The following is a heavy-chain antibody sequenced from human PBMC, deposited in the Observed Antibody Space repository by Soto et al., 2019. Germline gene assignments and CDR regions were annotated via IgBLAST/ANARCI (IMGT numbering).Heavy chain of an antibody. CDR3: ARGESSSGWAFDY. V-gene: IGHV3-33*01. Sequence: GGSLRLSCAASEFTFSSYGMHWVRQAPGKGLEWVAVIWYDGSNKFYADSVKGRFTISRDNSKNTLYLQMNSLRAEDTAVYYCARGESSSGWAFDYWGQGTLVTVSS. D-gene: IGHD6-19*01. CDR1: EFTFSSYG. J-gene: IGHJ4*02. CDR2: IWYDGSNK.